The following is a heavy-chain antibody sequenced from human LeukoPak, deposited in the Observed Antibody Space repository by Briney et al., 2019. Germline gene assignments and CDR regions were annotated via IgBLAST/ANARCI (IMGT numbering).Heavy chain of an antibody. V-gene: IGHV3-53*01. CDR2: IYSGGAT. CDR3: ARGAYRISWPGIDY. D-gene: IGHD3-16*02. CDR1: GFTVISNL. Sequence: GGSLRLSCAASGFTVISNLMTWVRQSPGRGLEWLSSIYSGGATYYADSVKGRFTISRDHSNNSVSLQMTNLRVEDTAIYYCARGAYRISWPGIDYWGQGTLVTVSS. J-gene: IGHJ4*02.